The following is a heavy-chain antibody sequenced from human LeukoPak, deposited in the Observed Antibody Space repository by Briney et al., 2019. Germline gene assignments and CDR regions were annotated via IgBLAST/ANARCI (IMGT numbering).Heavy chain of an antibody. V-gene: IGHV1-69*05. Sequence: ASVKVSCKASGGTLSSYAISWVRQAPGQGLEWMGGIIPIFGTANYAQKFQGRVTITTDESTSTAYMELSSLRSEDTAVYYCARDDYYDSSGYEIGAFDIWGQGTMVTVSS. J-gene: IGHJ3*02. CDR2: IIPIFGTA. CDR1: GGTLSSYA. CDR3: ARDDYYDSSGYEIGAFDI. D-gene: IGHD3-22*01.